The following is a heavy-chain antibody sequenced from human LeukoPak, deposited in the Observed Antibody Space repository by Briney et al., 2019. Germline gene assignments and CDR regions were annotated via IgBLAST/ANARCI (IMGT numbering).Heavy chain of an antibody. V-gene: IGHV3-30*04. CDR1: GFLLSVYA. D-gene: IGHD2/OR15-2a*01. Sequence: GGPVSLFCAACGFLLSVYAEQGPRQARGEAVEWVTVISYCGTQKYYADSVRGRFTISKDNSKHTLYAQMNSLRQEDAAVYYCATNKPITTFFGMDVCGQGTTVTVSS. CDR2: ISYCGTQK. CDR3: ATNKPITTFFGMDV. J-gene: IGHJ6*02.